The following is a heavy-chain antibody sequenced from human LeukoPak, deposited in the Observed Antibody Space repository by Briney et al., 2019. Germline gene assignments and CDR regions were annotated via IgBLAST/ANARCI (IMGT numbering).Heavy chain of an antibody. V-gene: IGHV4-59*08. CDR2: IYYSGST. Sequence: SETLSLTCTVSGGSISSYYWSWIRQPPGKGLEWIGYIYYSGSTNYNPSLKSRVTISVDTSKNQSSLKLSSVTAADTAVYYCARQGCSSTSCVDPWGQGTLVTVSS. CDR1: GGSISSYY. D-gene: IGHD2-2*01. J-gene: IGHJ5*02. CDR3: ARQGCSSTSCVDP.